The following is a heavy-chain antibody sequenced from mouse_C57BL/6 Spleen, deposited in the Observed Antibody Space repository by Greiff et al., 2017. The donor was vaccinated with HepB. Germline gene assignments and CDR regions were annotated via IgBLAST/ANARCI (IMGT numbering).Heavy chain of an antibody. J-gene: IGHJ2*01. V-gene: IGHV1-50*01. CDR3: ARGAYYGSSSSSYFDY. D-gene: IGHD1-1*01. Sequence: QVQLQQPGAELVKPGASVKLSCKASGYTFTSYWMQWVKQRPGQGLEWIGEIDPSDSYTNYNQKFKGKATLTVDTSSSTAYMQLSSLTSEDSAVYYCARGAYYGSSSSSYFDYWGQGTTLTVS. CDR2: IDPSDSYT. CDR1: GYTFTSYW.